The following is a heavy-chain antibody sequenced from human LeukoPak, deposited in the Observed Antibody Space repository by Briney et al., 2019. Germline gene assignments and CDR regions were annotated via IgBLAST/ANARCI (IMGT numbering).Heavy chain of an antibody. D-gene: IGHD2-15*01. CDR3: ARDSDLTEEGIVVVVDPILGY. J-gene: IGHJ4*02. V-gene: IGHV3-30*04. Sequence: DPGGSLRLSCEASGFTFRTYAMYWVRQAPGKGLEWVAMISYDGSDKYYADSVKGRTTISRDNSNNTLYLQMNSLRPEDTAMYYCARDSDLTEEGIVVVVDPILGYWGQGTLVTVSS. CDR1: GFTFRTYA. CDR2: ISYDGSDK.